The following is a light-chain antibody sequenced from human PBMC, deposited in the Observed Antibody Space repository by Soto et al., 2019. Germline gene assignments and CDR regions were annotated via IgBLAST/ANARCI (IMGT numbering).Light chain of an antibody. CDR3: QQRSNWPLT. Sequence: EIVLTQSLVTLSLSPGERATVSCRASQSVSSHLAWYQQKRGQAPRLLIYDASSRATGIPARFSGSGSGTDFALTISSLEPEDFAVYYCQQRSNWPLTFGGGTKVDIK. CDR2: DAS. J-gene: IGKJ4*01. V-gene: IGKV3-11*01. CDR1: QSVSSH.